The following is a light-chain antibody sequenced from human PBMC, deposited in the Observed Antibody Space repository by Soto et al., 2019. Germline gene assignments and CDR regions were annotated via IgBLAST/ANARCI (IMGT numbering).Light chain of an antibody. CDR1: QTISNW. CDR2: AAS. CDR3: QYTDSFPLIT. J-gene: IGKJ5*01. V-gene: IGKV1-12*01. Sequence: DIQMTQSPSFVSASVGDRVTITCRASQTISNWVAWYQQKTGKAPKLLIYAASSLYSGVPSRFSGSGSGTDFTLTITSLQPEDFSTYYCQYTDSFPLITFGQGTRLEIK.